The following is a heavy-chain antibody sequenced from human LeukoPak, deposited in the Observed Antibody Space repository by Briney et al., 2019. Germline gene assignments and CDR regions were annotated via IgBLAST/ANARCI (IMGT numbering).Heavy chain of an antibody. Sequence: SETLSLTCTVSGYSISTSYYWGWIRQPPGKGLEWIGEINHGGSANYNPSLKSRATISVDTSKNQFSLKLSSVTAADTAVYYCARHNYGSSGYYSRPYYFDYWGQGTLVTVSS. V-gene: IGHV4-38-2*02. J-gene: IGHJ4*02. D-gene: IGHD3-22*01. CDR2: INHGGSA. CDR1: GYSISTSYY. CDR3: ARHNYGSSGYYSRPYYFDY.